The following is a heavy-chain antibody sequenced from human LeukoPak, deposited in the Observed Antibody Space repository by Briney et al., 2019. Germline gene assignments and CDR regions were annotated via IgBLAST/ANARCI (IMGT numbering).Heavy chain of an antibody. Sequence: GGSLRLSCAASGFTFDNYAMNWVRQAPGKGLEWVSYISSSSSTIYYADSVKGRFTISRDNAKNSLYLQMNSLRAEDTAVYYCAREGSYSYGASDAFDIWGQGTMVTVSS. V-gene: IGHV3-48*01. D-gene: IGHD5-18*01. CDR2: ISSSSSTI. CDR3: AREGSYSYGASDAFDI. J-gene: IGHJ3*02. CDR1: GFTFDNYA.